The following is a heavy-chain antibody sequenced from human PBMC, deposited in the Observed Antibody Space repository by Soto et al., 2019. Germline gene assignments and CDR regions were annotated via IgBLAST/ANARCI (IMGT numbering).Heavy chain of an antibody. V-gene: IGHV4-59*01. CDR3: AKGAGDYAPPFDY. CDR1: GASINRYY. J-gene: IGHJ4*01. Sequence: PSETLSLTCSVSGASINRYYWSWLRQSPGKGLEWIGYVFYTGSYTYSPSPKSRVTMSVDTSKNQFSLRLTSVTAADTAMYYCAKGAGDYAPPFDYCGHGTLVTVS. D-gene: IGHD4-17*01. CDR2: VFYTGSY.